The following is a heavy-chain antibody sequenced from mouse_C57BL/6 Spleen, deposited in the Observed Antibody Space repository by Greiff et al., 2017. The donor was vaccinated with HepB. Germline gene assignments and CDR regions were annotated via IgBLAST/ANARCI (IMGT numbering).Heavy chain of an antibody. CDR1: GYAFSSYW. Sequence: VQLQQSGAELVKPGASVKISCKASGYAFSSYWMNWVKQRPGKGLEWIGQIYPGDGDTNYNGKFKGKATLTADKSSSTAYMQLSSLTSEDSAVYFCATLAYYGSSYWYFDVWGTGTTVTVSS. V-gene: IGHV1-80*01. D-gene: IGHD1-1*01. CDR2: IYPGDGDT. J-gene: IGHJ1*03. CDR3: ATLAYYGSSYWYFDV.